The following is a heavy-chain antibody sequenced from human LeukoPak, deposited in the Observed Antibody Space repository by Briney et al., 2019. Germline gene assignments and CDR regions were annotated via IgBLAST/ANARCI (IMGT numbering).Heavy chain of an antibody. CDR2: IKQDGSEK. Sequence: GGSLRLSCAASGFTFSSYWMSWVRQAPGKGLEWVANIKQDGSEKYYVDSVKGRFTISRDNAKNSLYLQMNSLRAEDTAVYYCAKAYYYDSSGYPDSWYFDLWGRGTLVTVSS. D-gene: IGHD3-22*01. J-gene: IGHJ2*01. CDR3: AKAYYYDSSGYPDSWYFDL. CDR1: GFTFSSYW. V-gene: IGHV3-7*01.